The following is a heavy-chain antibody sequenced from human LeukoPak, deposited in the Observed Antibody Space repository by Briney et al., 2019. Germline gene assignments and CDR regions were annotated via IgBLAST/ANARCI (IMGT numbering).Heavy chain of an antibody. CDR3: ARRTYSSGYYYDY. CDR2: IYPGDSDA. CDR1: GYSFPSYW. D-gene: IGHD6-19*01. J-gene: IGHJ4*02. Sequence: GESLKISCKGSGYSFPSYWIGWVRQMPGKGLEWMGIIYPGDSDARYSPSFQGLVNLSADQSISTASLQWSSLKASDTAMHYCARRTYSSGYYYDYWGQGTLVTVSS. V-gene: IGHV5-51*01.